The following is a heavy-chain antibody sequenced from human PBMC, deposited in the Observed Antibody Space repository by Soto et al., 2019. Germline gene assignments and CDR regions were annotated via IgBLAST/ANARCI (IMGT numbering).Heavy chain of an antibody. CDR3: ARSVYP. J-gene: IGHJ5*02. CDR2: FYYSGST. CDR1: GGAISTGGYY. V-gene: IGHV4-31*03. Sequence: SETLSLTSSVSGGAISTGGYYWNWIRQHPGKGLEWIGYFYYSGSTYCNPSLKSRVTISVDTSKNQFSLKLSSVTAADTAVYYCARSVYPWDQGTLVTVSS.